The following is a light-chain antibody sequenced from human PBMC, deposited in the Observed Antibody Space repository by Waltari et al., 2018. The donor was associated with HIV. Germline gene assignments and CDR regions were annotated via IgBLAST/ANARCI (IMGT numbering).Light chain of an antibody. V-gene: IGLV2-11*01. Sequence: QSALTQPRSVSGSPGQSVTISCTGTNSDVGGYNYVSWYQQHPGKAPKLIIFDVTKRPSGVPDRFSGSKSGNTASLTISGLQADDEADYYCFSYAGSYTLVFGGGTKLTVL. CDR1: NSDVGGYNY. J-gene: IGLJ3*02. CDR3: FSYAGSYTLV. CDR2: DVT.